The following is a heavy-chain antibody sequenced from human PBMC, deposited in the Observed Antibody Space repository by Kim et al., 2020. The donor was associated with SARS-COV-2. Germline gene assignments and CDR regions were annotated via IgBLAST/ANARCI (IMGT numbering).Heavy chain of an antibody. CDR3: ARVESTGSYNWFDP. J-gene: IGHJ5*02. Sequence: ADPVKGRFTNSRDNANNSLYLQMNSLRAEDTALYHCARVESTGSYNWFDPWGQGTLVTVSS. D-gene: IGHD1-1*01. V-gene: IGHV3-20*01.